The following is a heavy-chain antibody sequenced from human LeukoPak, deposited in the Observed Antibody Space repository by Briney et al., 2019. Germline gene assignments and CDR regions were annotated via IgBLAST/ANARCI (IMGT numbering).Heavy chain of an antibody. V-gene: IGHV1-18*01. D-gene: IGHD6-19*01. CDR3: ARDRAGVGRSGRSSGWYT. CDR1: GYTFTSYG. J-gene: IGHJ4*02. Sequence: ASVKVSCKASGYTFTSYGISWVRQAPGQGLEWMGWISAYNGNTNYAQKLQGRVTMTTDTSTSTAYMELRSLRSDDTAVYYCARDRAGVGRSGRSSGWYTWGQGTLVTVSS. CDR2: ISAYNGNT.